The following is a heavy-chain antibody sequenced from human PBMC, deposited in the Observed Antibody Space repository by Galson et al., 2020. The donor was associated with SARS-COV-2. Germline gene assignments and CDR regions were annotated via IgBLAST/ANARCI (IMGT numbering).Heavy chain of an antibody. J-gene: IGHJ4*02. CDR2: INSSGST. Sequence: SETLSLTCAVYGGSFSGYYWSWIRQPPGKGLEWIGEINSSGSTNYNPSLKSRVTISVDTSKNHFSLKLSSVTAADTAVYYCAREENFLRVVTPPRMCYFDSWGRGTLATVSS. D-gene: IGHD2-21*02. CDR3: AREENFLRVVTPPRMCYFDS. V-gene: IGHV4-34*01. CDR1: GGSFSGYY.